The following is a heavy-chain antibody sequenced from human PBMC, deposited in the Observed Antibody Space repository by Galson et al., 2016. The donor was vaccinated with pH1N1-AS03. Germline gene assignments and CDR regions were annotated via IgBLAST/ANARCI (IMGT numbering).Heavy chain of an antibody. CDR2: ISPIFGSV. D-gene: IGHD3-10*01. V-gene: IGHV1-69*06. CDR3: ARGLTYHFGSGSVF. J-gene: IGHJ4*02. CDR1: GGTLNNYA. Sequence: SVKVSCKASGGTLNNYAINWVRQAPGQGLEWMGGISPIFGSVNHAQKFQGRVTITADIFTNTVYMELSSLRSEDTAVYYCARGLTYHFGSGSVFWGQGTLVTVSS.